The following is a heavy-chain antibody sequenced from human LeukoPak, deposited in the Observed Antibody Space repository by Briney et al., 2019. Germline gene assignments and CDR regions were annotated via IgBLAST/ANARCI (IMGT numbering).Heavy chain of an antibody. CDR3: ARTRNEYCSSTSCPPVDV. D-gene: IGHD2-2*01. CDR1: GGSISSSSYY. CDR2: IYYSGST. Sequence: SETLSLTCTVSGGSISSSSYYWGWIRQPPGKGLEWIGSIYYSGSTYYNPSLKSRVTISVDRSKNQFSLKLSSVTAADTAVYYCARTRNEYCSSTSCPPVDVWGKGTTVTVSS. J-gene: IGHJ6*04. V-gene: IGHV4-39*07.